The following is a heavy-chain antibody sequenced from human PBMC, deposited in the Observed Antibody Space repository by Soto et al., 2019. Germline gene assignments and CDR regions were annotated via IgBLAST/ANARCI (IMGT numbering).Heavy chain of an antibody. CDR2: IRYSEST. J-gene: IGHJ3*01. CDR3: TRGAWGYAFDV. D-gene: IGHD3-16*01. V-gene: IGHV4-31*03. CDR1: GDSISSGGYY. Sequence: QVQLQQSGPGLVKPSQTLSLTCTVSGDSISSGGYYWTWVRQRPGKGLEWIGYIRYSESTYYNPSLKRRVIVSIDTSTNRFSLRLSSVTAADTAVYFCTRGAWGYAFDVWGQGTMVTVSS.